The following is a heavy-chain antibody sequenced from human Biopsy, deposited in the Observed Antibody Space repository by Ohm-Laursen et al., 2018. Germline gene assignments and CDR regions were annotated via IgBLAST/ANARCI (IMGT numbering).Heavy chain of an antibody. CDR1: GFTFSIYG. V-gene: IGHV3-33*01. J-gene: IGHJ4*02. CDR2: IWYDGSNK. CDR3: AREGDDSSGYTPHYFDY. D-gene: IGHD3-22*01. Sequence: SLRLSCTASGFTFSIYGMHWVRQAPGKGLEWVAVIWYDGSNKYYADSVKGRFAISRDDPKNTLYLQMNSLRAEDTAVYYCAREGDDSSGYTPHYFDYWGQGTLVTVSS.